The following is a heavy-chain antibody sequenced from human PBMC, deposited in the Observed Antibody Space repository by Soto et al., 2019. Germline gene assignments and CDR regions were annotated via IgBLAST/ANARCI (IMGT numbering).Heavy chain of an antibody. CDR3: ARFPRVAGHFDY. CDR2: IYYSGST. D-gene: IGHD6-19*01. J-gene: IGHJ4*02. V-gene: IGHV4-31*03. CDR1: GGSISSGGYY. Sequence: PSETLSLTCTVSGGSISSGGYYWSWIRQHPGEGLEWIGYIYYSGSTYYNPSLKSRVTISVDTSKNQFSLKLSSVTAADTAVYYCARFPRVAGHFDYWGQGTLVTVSS.